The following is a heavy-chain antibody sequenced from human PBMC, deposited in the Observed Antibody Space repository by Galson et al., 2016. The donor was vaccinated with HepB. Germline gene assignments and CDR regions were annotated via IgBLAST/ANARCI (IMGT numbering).Heavy chain of an antibody. CDR1: GFTFNDAW. CDR3: TARAAK. V-gene: IGHV3-15*07. J-gene: IGHJ4*02. CDR2: IRGKSDGGTT. D-gene: IGHD2-15*01. Sequence: SLRLSCAASGFTFNDAWMNWVRQAPGKGLEWVGRIRGKSDGGTTDYAAAVKGRFTISRDASKNTLYLQMSSLTTEDTAVYYCTARAAKGGQGTLVTVSS.